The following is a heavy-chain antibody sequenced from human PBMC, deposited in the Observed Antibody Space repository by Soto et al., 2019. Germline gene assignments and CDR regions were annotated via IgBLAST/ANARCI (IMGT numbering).Heavy chain of an antibody. D-gene: IGHD1-26*01. J-gene: IGHJ5*02. CDR3: ARDVRWELLYYVVDWFDP. CDR1: GYTFLSYG. Sequence: GASVKVSCKASGYTFLSYGISWVRQAPGQGLEWMGWISTYNGNANYAQKLQGRVTMTTDTSTSTAYMELRSLRSDDTAVYYCARDVRWELLYYVVDWFDPWGQGTLVTVSS. V-gene: IGHV1-18*01. CDR2: ISTYNGNA.